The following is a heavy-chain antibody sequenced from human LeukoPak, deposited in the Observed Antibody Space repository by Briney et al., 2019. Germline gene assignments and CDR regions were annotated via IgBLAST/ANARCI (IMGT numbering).Heavy chain of an antibody. V-gene: IGHV3-30*18. CDR2: ISYDGSNK. CDR1: GFTFSSYG. CDR3: AKTQYGGNSPCDY. J-gene: IGHJ4*02. D-gene: IGHD4-23*01. Sequence: GGSLRLSCAASGFTFSSYGMHWVRQAPGKGLEWVAVISYDGSNKYYADSVKGRFTISRDNSKNTLYLQMNSLRAEDTAVYYCAKTQYGGNSPCDYWGQGTLVTVSS.